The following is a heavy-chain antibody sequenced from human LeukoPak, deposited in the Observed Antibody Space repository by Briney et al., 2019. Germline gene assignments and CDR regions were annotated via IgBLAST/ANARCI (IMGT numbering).Heavy chain of an antibody. J-gene: IGHJ5*02. CDR1: GVSISSSEW. D-gene: IGHD3-9*01. CDR2: IHRDGRT. CDR3: GKTDIYFSPIDP. V-gene: IGHV4-4*02. Sequence: SETLSLNCGVSGVSISSSEWWIWVRQPPGQGLEWIGEIHRDGRTRYNPSLKSRVTMSIDYSKNQFSLKVNSVTAADTAIYYCGKTDIYFSPIDPWGPGSLVTVSS.